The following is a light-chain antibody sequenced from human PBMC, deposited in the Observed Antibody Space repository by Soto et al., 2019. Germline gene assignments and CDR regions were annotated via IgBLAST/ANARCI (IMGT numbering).Light chain of an antibody. J-gene: IGLJ1*01. Sequence: QSVLTQPPSASGSPGQSVTISCTGTSSDVGGYNYVSWYQQHPGKAPKLIIYEVTKRPSGVPDRFSGSKSGNTASLTVSGLQVEVEDNANSGLYAGTRVVFGTGTKVTVL. CDR1: SSDVGGYNY. V-gene: IGLV2-8*01. CDR3: GLYAGTRVV. CDR2: EVT.